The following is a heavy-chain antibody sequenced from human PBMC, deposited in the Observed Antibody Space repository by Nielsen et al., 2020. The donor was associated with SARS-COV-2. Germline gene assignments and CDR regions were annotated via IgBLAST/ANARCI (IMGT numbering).Heavy chain of an antibody. CDR1: GGSISSSSYY. D-gene: IGHD6-19*01. J-gene: IGHJ4*02. CDR2: IYYSGST. V-gene: IGHV4-39*01. CDR3: ARLGVAVAGTFDY. Sequence: SETLSLTCTVSGGSISSSSYYWGWIRQPPGKGLEWIGSIYYSGSTYYSPSLKSRVTISVDTSKNQFSLKLSSVTAADTAVYYCARLGVAVAGTFDYWGQGTLVTVSS.